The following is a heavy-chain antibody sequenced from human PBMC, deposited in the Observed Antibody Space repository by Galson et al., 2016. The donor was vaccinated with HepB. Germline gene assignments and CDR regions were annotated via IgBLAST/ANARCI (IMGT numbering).Heavy chain of an antibody. Sequence: SLRLSCAASGFTFSTYSMNWVRQAPGRGLEWVSLIHSGGTTYYADSVKGRFTFSRDNSKNTLYLHMNSLRAEDTAVYYCVKESPVRGNHFEYWGQGTLVTVSS. CDR3: VKESPVRGNHFEY. CDR2: IHSGGTT. V-gene: IGHV3-53*01. CDR1: GFTFSTYS. D-gene: IGHD3-16*01. J-gene: IGHJ4*02.